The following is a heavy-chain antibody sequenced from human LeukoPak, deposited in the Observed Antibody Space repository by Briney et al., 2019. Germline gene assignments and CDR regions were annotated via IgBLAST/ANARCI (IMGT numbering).Heavy chain of an antibody. J-gene: IGHJ2*01. D-gene: IGHD3-22*01. V-gene: IGHV4-59*11. CDR3: ARDRRYYDSSGTPHRYFDL. Sequence: PLETLSLTCTVSGGSISSHYWSWIRQPPGKGLEWFGYIYYSGSTNYNPSLKSPVSISVDTSKNQFSLKLRSVTAADTAVYYCARDRRYYDSSGTPHRYFDLWGRGTLVTVSS. CDR1: GGSISSHY. CDR2: IYYSGST.